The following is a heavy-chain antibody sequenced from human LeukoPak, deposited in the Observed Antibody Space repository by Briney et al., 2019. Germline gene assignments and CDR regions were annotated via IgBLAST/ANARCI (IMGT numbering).Heavy chain of an antibody. J-gene: IGHJ3*02. CDR1: GGSISYYY. CDR2: IYYSGST. V-gene: IGHV4-59*01. Sequence: SETLSLTCTVSGGSISYYYWSWIRQPPGKGLEWIGYIYYSGSTNYNPSLKSRVTISVDTSKNQFSLKLNSVTAADTAVYYCARITYRDNHFDIWGQGTMVTVSS. CDR3: ARITYRDNHFDI. D-gene: IGHD1-14*01.